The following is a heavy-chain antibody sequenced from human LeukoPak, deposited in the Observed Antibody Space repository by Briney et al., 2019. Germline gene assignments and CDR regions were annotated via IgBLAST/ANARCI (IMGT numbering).Heavy chain of an antibody. J-gene: IGHJ4*02. CDR2: ISYDGSNK. CDR1: GFTFSSYG. Sequence: PGGSLRLSCAASGFTFSSYGMHWVRQAPGKGLEWVAVISYDGSNKYYADSVKGRFTISRDNSKNTLYLQMNSLRAEDTAVYYCASRTRRGSSPIFDYWGQGTLVTVSS. V-gene: IGHV3-30*03. D-gene: IGHD6-13*01. CDR3: ASRTRRGSSPIFDY.